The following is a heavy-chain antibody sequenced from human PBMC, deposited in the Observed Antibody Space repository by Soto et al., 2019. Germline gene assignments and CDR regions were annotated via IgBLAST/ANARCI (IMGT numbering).Heavy chain of an antibody. CDR3: ARRGSGSYYDY. CDR1: GFTFSSYA. V-gene: IGHV3-23*01. J-gene: IGHJ4*02. CDR2: ISGSGVST. D-gene: IGHD1-26*01. Sequence: EVQLLESGGGLVQPGGSLRLSCAASGFTFSSYAMKWFRQAPGKGLEWVSAISGSGVSTYYADSVKGRFTISRDNSKNTVYLQMNSLRGEDTAVYYCARRGSGSYYDYWGQGTLVTVSS.